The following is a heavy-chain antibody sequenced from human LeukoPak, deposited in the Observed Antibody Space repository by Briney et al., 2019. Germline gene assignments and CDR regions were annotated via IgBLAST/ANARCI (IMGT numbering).Heavy chain of an antibody. CDR3: AIITRRLERPIG. CDR1: GFTFSNSW. J-gene: IGHJ4*02. CDR2: IKQDGSEK. D-gene: IGHD1-1*01. V-gene: IGHV3-7*01. Sequence: GGSLRLSCAASGFTFSNSWMSWVRQAPGKGLEGVANIKQDGSEKYYVDSVKGRFTISRDNAKNSLYLQMNSLRAEDTAVFYCAIITRRLERPIGWGQGTLVTVSS.